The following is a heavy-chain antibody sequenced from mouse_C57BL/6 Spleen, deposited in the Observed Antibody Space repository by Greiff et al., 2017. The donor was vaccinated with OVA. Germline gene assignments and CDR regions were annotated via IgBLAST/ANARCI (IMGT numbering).Heavy chain of an antibody. D-gene: IGHD1-1*01. CDR3: ARVGYYGSSYDWYFDV. Sequence: EVQLVESEGGLVQPGSSMKLSCTASGFTFSDYYMAWVRQVPEKGLEWVANINYDGSSTYYLDSLKSRFIISRDNAKNILYLQMSSLKSEDTATYYCARVGYYGSSYDWYFDVWGTGTTVTVSS. CDR2: INYDGSST. CDR1: GFTFSDYY. J-gene: IGHJ1*03. V-gene: IGHV5-16*01.